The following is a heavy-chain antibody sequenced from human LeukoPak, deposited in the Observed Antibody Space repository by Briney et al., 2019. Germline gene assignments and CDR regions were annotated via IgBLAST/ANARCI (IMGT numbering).Heavy chain of an antibody. CDR1: GFTFSSYG. CDR2: ISYDGSNK. V-gene: IGHV3-30*18. D-gene: IGHD3-22*01. CDR3: AKELYDSSGYLSDY. Sequence: PGGSLRLSCAASGFTFSSYGMHWVRQALGKGLEWVAVISYDGSNKYYADSVKGRFTISRDNSKNTLYLQMNSLRAEDTAVYYCAKELYDSSGYLSDYWGQGTLVTVSS. J-gene: IGHJ4*02.